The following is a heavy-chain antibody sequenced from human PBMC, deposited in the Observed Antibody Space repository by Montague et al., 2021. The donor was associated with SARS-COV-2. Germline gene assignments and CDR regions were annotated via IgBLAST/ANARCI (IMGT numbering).Heavy chain of an antibody. J-gene: IGHJ4*03. CDR1: GGSFSGYY. CDR3: ARGRWYYWFLFVVTDAFDF. D-gene: IGHD1-20*01. V-gene: IGHV4-34*01. Sequence: SETLSLTCAVSGGSFSGYYWSWIRQPPGKGLEWIGEIDHSGSTNYNPSLKSRVTISLDTSKNQFSLRLNSVTAADTAVYYCARGRWYYWFLFVVTDAFDFWGQGTMVTVSS. CDR2: IDHSGST.